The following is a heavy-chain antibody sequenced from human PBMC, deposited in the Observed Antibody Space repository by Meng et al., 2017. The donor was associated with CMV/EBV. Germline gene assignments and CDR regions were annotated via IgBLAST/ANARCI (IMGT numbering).Heavy chain of an antibody. Sequence: GESLKISCAASGFTFSSYAMHWVRQAPGKGLEWVAVISYDGSNKYYADSVKGRFTIPRDNSKNTLYLQMNSLRAEDTAVYYCARDLFGVVSTHTYYYYGMDVWGQGTTVTVSS. V-gene: IGHV3-30*04. J-gene: IGHJ6*02. CDR2: ISYDGSNK. CDR1: GFTFSSYA. D-gene: IGHD3-3*01. CDR3: ARDLFGVVSTHTYYYYGMDV.